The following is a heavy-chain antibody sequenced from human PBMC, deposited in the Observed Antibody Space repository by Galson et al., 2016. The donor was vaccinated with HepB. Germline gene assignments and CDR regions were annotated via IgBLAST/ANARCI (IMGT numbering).Heavy chain of an antibody. D-gene: IGHD3-16*01. CDR2: ISVYSGNT. V-gene: IGHV1-18*01. Sequence: SVKVSCKASRYTFRSYGLSWVRQAPGQGLEWMGWISVYSGNTDYAQKFQGRVTMTTDTSTNTAYMELRSLRSDDTAVYYCARGGDLAGYFDYWGQGTLVTVSS. J-gene: IGHJ4*02. CDR1: RYTFRSYG. CDR3: ARGGDLAGYFDY.